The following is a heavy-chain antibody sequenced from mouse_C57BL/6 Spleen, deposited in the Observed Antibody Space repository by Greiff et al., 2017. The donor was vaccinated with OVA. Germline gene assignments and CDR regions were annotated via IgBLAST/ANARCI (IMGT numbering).Heavy chain of an antibody. CDR1: GFTFSNYW. CDR3: TDGYSFDY. J-gene: IGHJ2*01. V-gene: IGHV6-3*01. CDR2: IRLKSDNYAT. D-gene: IGHD2-2*01. Sequence: EVKLQESGGGLVQPGGSMKLSCVASGFTFSNYWMNWVRQSPEKGLEWVAQIRLKSDNYATHYAESVKGRFTISRDDSKSSVYLQMNNLRAEDTGIYYCTDGYSFDYWGQGTTLTVSS.